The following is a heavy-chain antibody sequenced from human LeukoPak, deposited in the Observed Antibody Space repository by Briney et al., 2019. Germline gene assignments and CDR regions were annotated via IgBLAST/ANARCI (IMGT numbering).Heavy chain of an antibody. Sequence: GSSVKVSCKASGGTFSSYAISWVRQAPGQGLEWMGGIIPIFGTANYAQKFQGRVTITTDESTSTAYLELSSLRSEDTAVYYCARVSYCSSTSCSLYYYYMDVWGKGTTVTVSS. V-gene: IGHV1-69*05. CDR1: GGTFSSYA. CDR3: ARVSYCSSTSCSLYYYYMDV. D-gene: IGHD2-2*01. J-gene: IGHJ6*03. CDR2: IIPIFGTA.